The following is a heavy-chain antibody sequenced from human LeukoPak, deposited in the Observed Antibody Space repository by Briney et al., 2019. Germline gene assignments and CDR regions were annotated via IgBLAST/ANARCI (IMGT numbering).Heavy chain of an antibody. CDR2: ISAYNGNT. D-gene: IGHD4-23*01. V-gene: IGHV1-18*01. CDR3: ARDLPKHDYGGNSFVY. CDR1: GYTFTGYG. J-gene: IGHJ4*02. Sequence: ASVKVSCKASGYTFTGYGIGWVRQAPGQGLEWMGWISAYNGNTNYAQKLQGRVTMTTDTSTSTACMELRSLRSDDTAVYYCARDLPKHDYGGNSFVYWGQGTLVTVSS.